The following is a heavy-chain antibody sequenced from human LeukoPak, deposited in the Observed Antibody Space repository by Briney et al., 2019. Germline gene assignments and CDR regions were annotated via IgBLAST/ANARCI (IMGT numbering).Heavy chain of an antibody. CDR3: TTLVVGALLIDC. V-gene: IGHV3-15*01. J-gene: IGHJ4*02. Sequence: GGSLRLSCAASGFTFSNAWMSWVRQAPGKGLKWVGRIKSKTDGGTTDYAAPVKGRFTISRDDSKNTLYLQMNSLKTEDTAVYYCTTLVVGALLIDCWGQGTLVTVSS. D-gene: IGHD1-26*01. CDR1: GFTFSNAW. CDR2: IKSKTDGGTT.